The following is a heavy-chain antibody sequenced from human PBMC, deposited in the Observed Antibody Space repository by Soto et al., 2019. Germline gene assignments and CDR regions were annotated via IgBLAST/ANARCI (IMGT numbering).Heavy chain of an antibody. Sequence: GGSLRLSCAASGFTFSSYGMHWVRQAPGKGLEWVAVISYDGSNKYYADSVKGRFTISRDNSKNTLYLQMNSLRAEDTAVYYCAKGSTTGTTWMGLDYWGKGTLVTVAS. CDR3: AKGSTTGTTWMGLDY. V-gene: IGHV3-30*18. J-gene: IGHJ4*02. CDR2: ISYDGSNK. CDR1: GFTFSSYG. D-gene: IGHD4-17*01.